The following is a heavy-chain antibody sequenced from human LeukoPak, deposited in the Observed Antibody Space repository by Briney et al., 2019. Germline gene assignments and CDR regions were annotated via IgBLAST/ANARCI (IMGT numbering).Heavy chain of an antibody. J-gene: IGHJ6*03. D-gene: IGHD2-15*01. CDR3: ASFYCSGGSCYQYYYYYYMDV. CDR2: IYYSGST. CDR1: GASISSRSYY. V-gene: IGHV4-39*01. Sequence: SETLSLTCPVSGASISSRSYYWGWIRQPPGKGLEWIGRIYYSGSTYINPSLRSRVTISVDTSKNQFSLKLSSVTAADTAIYYCASFYCSGGSCYQYYYYYYMDVWGKGTTVTISS.